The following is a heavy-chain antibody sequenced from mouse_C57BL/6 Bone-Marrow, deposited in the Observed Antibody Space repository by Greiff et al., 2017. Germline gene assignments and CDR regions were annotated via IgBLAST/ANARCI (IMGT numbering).Heavy chain of an antibody. CDR3: ASYGPYYFDY. Sequence: VQLQQSGPELVKPGASVKISCKASGYSFTGYYMNWVKQSPEKSLEWIGEINPSTGGTTYNQKFKAKATLTVDKSSSPAYMQLKSLTSEDSAVYYCASYGPYYFDYWGQGTTLTVSS. V-gene: IGHV1-42*01. CDR2: INPSTGGT. CDR1: GYSFTGYY. D-gene: IGHD1-1*01. J-gene: IGHJ2*01.